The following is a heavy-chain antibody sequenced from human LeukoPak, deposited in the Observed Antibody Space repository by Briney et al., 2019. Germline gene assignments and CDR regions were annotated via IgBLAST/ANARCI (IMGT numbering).Heavy chain of an antibody. CDR1: GFTLRRTK. J-gene: IGHJ4*02. D-gene: IGHD1-14*01. CDR3: ARTVNHHSLSSLDY. CDR2: IYTCDST. V-gene: IGHV3-66*01. Sequence: PRGSLRLSCADSGFTLRRTKMSTVPQAPGKGLEWVSDIYTCDSTYYTDCVKGRFTISRDNCKNTLYLQMNSLSAEEHAVYYCARTVNHHSLSSLDYWGQGTLVTVSS.